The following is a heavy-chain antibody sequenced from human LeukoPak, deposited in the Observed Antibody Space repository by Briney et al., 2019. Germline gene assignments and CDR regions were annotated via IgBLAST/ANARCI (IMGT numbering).Heavy chain of an antibody. D-gene: IGHD1-26*01. Sequence: GGSLRLSCAASRFTFSSYWMSWVRQAPGKGLEWVANINQDGGEKYYVDSVKGRFTISRDNAKNSLYLQMNSLRAEDTAVYYCTRDRGRYYGGFDYWGQGTLFTVSS. V-gene: IGHV3-7*01. CDR3: TRDRGRYYGGFDY. CDR2: INQDGGEK. J-gene: IGHJ4*02. CDR1: RFTFSSYW.